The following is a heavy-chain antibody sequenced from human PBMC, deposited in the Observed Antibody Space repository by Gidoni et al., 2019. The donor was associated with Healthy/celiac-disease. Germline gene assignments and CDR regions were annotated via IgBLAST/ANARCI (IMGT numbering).Heavy chain of an antibody. CDR1: GGPLSSSNW. CDR2: TYHRGST. Sequence: QVQLQESGPGLVKPSGNLALTSAAAGGPLSSSNWWSWVRQPPGKGLEWIGETYHRGSTNYNPSLKSRVTISVDKSKTQFSLKLSSVTAADTAVYYCASAPAKSTAMVDYWGQGTLVTVSS. V-gene: IGHV4-4*02. CDR3: ASAPAKSTAMVDY. J-gene: IGHJ4*02. D-gene: IGHD5-18*01.